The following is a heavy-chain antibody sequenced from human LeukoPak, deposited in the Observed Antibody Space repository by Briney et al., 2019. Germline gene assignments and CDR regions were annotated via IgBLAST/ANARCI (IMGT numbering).Heavy chain of an antibody. CDR3: ATATAGTYYWNFDY. D-gene: IGHD1-26*01. CDR2: MYPGNSDT. Sequence: GESLKISCKGSGYSITNYWIGWARQMPGKGLEWMGIMYPGNSDTRYRPSFQGQVTISADKSISTAYLQWSSLQASDTAMYYCATATAGTYYWNFDYWGQGTLVTVSS. CDR1: GYSITNYW. V-gene: IGHV5-51*01. J-gene: IGHJ4*02.